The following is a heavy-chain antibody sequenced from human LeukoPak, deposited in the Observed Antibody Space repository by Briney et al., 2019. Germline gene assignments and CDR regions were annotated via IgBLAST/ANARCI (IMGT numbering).Heavy chain of an antibody. D-gene: IGHD1-26*01. CDR3: ARDSIWGSGTYGFDY. J-gene: IGHJ4*02. Sequence: GASVKVSCTASGYTFTGYYMHWVRQAPGQRLEWMGWINVGNDNTKYSQNFQGRVTITRDTSASTAYMELSSLRSEDTAVYYCARDSIWGSGTYGFDYWGQGALVTVSS. CDR2: INVGNDNT. CDR1: GYTFTGYY. V-gene: IGHV1-3*01.